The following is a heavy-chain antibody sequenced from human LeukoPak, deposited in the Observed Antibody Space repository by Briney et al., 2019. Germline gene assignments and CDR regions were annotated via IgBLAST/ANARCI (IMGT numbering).Heavy chain of an antibody. V-gene: IGHV3-74*01. D-gene: IGHD2/OR15-2a*01. CDR3: ASFYETY. J-gene: IGHJ4*02. CDR2: INSDGSWT. Sequence: GGSLRLSCAASGNYWMHWVRQVPGKGLVWVSHINSDGSWTSYADSVKGRFTISKDNAKNTVYLQMNSLRAEDTAVYYCASFYETYWGRGTLVTVPS. CDR1: GNYW.